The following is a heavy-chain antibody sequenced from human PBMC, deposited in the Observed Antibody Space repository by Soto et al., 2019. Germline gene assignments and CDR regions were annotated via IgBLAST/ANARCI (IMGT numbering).Heavy chain of an antibody. V-gene: IGHV5-51*01. Sequence: PGEPRKVSWLASGYNFRHYYIAWVRQKPGRGLEWVGLIYPGDSDVRYSPSVQGQVSISVDRSTDTAFLQWNSLKASDSGTYYCAKQRKFTSSFGHNRFLAWF. CDR2: IYPGDSDV. J-gene: IGHJ5*01. CDR1: GYNFRHYY. D-gene: IGHD1-1*01. CDR3: AKQRKFTSSFGHNRFLAWF.